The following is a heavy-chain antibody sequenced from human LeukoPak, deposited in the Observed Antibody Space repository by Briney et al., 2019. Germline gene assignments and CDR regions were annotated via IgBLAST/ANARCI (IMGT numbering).Heavy chain of an antibody. D-gene: IGHD2-15*01. CDR1: GFNFGTYW. Sequence: GGSLRLSCKAAGFNFGTYWMSWVRKCREKRLEFVANIKYDDTVKNYADSVKGRFTISRDNPSNSVYLQMDSLRPEDTALYYCARDPDSSAFDYWGQGAQLTVSS. V-gene: IGHV3-7*01. CDR3: ARDPDSSAFDY. J-gene: IGHJ4*02. CDR2: IKYDDTVK.